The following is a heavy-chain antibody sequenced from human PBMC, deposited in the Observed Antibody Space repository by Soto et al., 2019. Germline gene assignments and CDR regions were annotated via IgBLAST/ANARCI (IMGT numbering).Heavy chain of an antibody. CDR2: TYYRSKWYN. J-gene: IGHJ5*02. V-gene: IGHV6-1*01. Sequence: SQTLSLTCAISGDSVSSNSAAWNWIRQSPSRGLEWLGRTYYRSKWYNDYAVSVKSRITINPDTSKNQFSLQLNSVTPEDTAVYDCARGEYDFWSGYPNAYNWFDPWGQGTLDSVS. CDR3: ARGEYDFWSGYPNAYNWFDP. CDR1: GDSVSSNSAA. D-gene: IGHD3-3*01.